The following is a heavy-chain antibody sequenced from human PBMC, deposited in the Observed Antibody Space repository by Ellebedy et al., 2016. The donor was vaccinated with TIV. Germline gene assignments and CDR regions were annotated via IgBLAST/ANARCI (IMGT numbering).Heavy chain of an antibody. CDR1: GFTFRSYA. J-gene: IGHJ4*02. V-gene: IGHV3-48*01. CDR2: INAETNLI. Sequence: GESLKISXAASGFTFRSYAMNWVRQAPGKGLEWISHINAETNLIYYADSVKGRITVSRDNAESSLFLQMNDLRAEDTAVYYCVRDRNWAFDYWGQGTLVAVSS. D-gene: IGHD3-16*01. CDR3: VRDRNWAFDY.